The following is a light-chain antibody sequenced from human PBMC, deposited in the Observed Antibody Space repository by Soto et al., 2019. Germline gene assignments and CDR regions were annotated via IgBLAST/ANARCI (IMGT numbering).Light chain of an antibody. J-gene: IGLJ3*02. CDR2: DVS. CDR1: SSDVGGYNF. CDR3: CSYADSSWV. V-gene: IGLV2-14*01. Sequence: QSALTQPASVSGSPGQSITISCTGTSSDVGGYNFVSWYQQQPGKAPKLMIYDVSNRPSGVSNRFSGSKSGNTASLTISGLQAEDEADYYCCSYADSSWVFGGGTKLTVL.